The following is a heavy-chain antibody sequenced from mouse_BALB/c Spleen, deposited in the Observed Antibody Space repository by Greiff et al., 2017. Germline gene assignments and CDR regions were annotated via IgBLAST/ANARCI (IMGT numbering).Heavy chain of an antibody. CDR1: GFDFSSYW. J-gene: IGHJ4*01. CDR3: ARRDYYGRYYAMDY. Sequence: EVMLVESGGGLVQPGGSLKLSCAASGFDFSSYWMSWVRQAPGKWLEWIGEINPDSSTINYTPSLKDKFIISRDNAKNTLYLQMSKVRSEDTALYYCARRDYYGRYYAMDYWGQGTSVTVSS. D-gene: IGHD1-1*01. V-gene: IGHV4-1*02. CDR2: INPDSSTI.